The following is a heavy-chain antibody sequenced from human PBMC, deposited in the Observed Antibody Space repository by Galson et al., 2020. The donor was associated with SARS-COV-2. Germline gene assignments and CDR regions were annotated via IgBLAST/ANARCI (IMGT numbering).Heavy chain of an antibody. D-gene: IGHD3-22*01. CDR2: INHSGST. Sequence: SQTLSLTCAVYGGSFSGYYWSWIRQPPGKGLEWIGEINHSGSTNYNPSLKSRVTISVDTSKNQFSLKLSSVTAADTAVYYCARGLFSGSGYYFVREHYFDYWGQGTLVTVSS. V-gene: IGHV4-34*01. CDR3: ARGLFSGSGYYFVREHYFDY. J-gene: IGHJ4*02. CDR1: GGSFSGYY.